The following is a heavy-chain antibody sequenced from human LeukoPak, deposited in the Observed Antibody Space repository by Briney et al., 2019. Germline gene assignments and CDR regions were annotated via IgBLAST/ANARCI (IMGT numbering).Heavy chain of an antibody. CDR1: GFTFSTYN. J-gene: IGHJ4*02. D-gene: IGHD4-17*01. Sequence: PGGSLRLSCAASGFTFSTYNMNWVRQAPGKGLEWVSYISSSGSTIYYADSVKGRFTISRDNAKNSLYLQMNSLRAEDTAVYYCARDGPRATVHDYWGQGTLVTVSS. CDR3: ARDGPRATVHDY. CDR2: ISSSGSTI. V-gene: IGHV3-48*03.